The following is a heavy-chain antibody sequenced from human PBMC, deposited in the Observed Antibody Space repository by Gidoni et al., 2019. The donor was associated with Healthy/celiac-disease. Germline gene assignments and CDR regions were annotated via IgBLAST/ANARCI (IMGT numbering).Heavy chain of an antibody. CDR3: ARDNEELVRGWDAYFDY. V-gene: IGHV4-38-2*02. Sequence: QLHLQESCPGLVNPSETLSLTCTVSVYSISSAYYWGWIRQPPGKGLEWIVRIYHSGSTNYNPTNKSRVTISVDTSKNQFSLKLRSVTAADTAVDYCARDNEELVRGWDAYFDYWGKGTLVTVSS. CDR1: VYSISSAYY. D-gene: IGHD6-6*01. J-gene: IGHJ4*02. CDR2: IYHSGST.